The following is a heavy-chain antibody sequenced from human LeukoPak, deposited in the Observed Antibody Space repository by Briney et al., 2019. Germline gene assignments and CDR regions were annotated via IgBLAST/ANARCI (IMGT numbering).Heavy chain of an antibody. J-gene: IGHJ4*02. CDR2: ISLYVSPT. V-gene: IGHV3-43*02. CDR1: GFTFDDYA. D-gene: IGHD4-17*01. CDR3: AKAISGAYTSD. Sequence: GGSLRLSCAASGFTFDDYAMEWVRQAPGKGLEWVSLISLYVSPTYYPDSVNPRFTISRDNSKNSLYLQMNSLRTEDTALYYCAKAISGAYTSDWGQGTLVTVSS.